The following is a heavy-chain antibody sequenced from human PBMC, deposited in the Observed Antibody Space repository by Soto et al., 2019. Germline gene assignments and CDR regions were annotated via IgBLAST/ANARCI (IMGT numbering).Heavy chain of an antibody. Sequence: QVQLQQWGAGLLKPADTLSLSCAVYGASFSGYYWSWIRQPPGKGLDWIGEINHSGSTNYNPSLKSRVTRSVDTSKNQFSLKLSYVTAAATAVYYCERGPRYHWFDPWGKGTLVTVSS. J-gene: IGHJ5*02. V-gene: IGHV4-34*01. CDR2: INHSGST. D-gene: IGHD1-26*01. CDR1: GASFSGYY. CDR3: ERGPRYHWFDP.